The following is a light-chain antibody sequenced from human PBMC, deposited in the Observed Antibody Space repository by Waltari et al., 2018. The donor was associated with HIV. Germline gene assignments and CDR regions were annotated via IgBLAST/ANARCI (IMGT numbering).Light chain of an antibody. V-gene: IGLV3-21*02. J-gene: IGLJ3*02. CDR3: QVWDSSGDPWV. CDR2: DDS. CDR1: NIGSKS. Sequence: VLTQPPSVSVAPGQTARITCGENNIGSKSVHWYQQKPGQAPALVVYDDSDRPSGIPERFSGSNSGNTATLTISRVEAGDEADYYCQVWDSSGDPWVFGGGTKLTVL.